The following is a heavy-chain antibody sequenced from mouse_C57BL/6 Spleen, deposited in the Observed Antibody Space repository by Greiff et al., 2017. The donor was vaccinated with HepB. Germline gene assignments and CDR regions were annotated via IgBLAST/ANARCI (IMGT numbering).Heavy chain of an antibody. CDR1: GFNIKDDY. D-gene: IGHD1-1*01. V-gene: IGHV14-4*01. J-gene: IGHJ4*01. CDR3: TTNFYYGSSYAMDY. CDR2: IDPENGDT. Sequence: EVKLLESGAELVRPGASVKLSCIASGFNIKDDYMHWVKQRPEQGLEWIGWIDPENGDTEYASKFQGKATITADTSSNTAYLQLSSLTSEDTAVYYCTTNFYYGSSYAMDYWGQGTSVTVSS.